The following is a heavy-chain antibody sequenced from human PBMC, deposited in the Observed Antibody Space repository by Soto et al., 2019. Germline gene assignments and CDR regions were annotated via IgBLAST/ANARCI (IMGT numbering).Heavy chain of an antibody. CDR2: IYPSDSYT. J-gene: IGHJ6*02. CDR3: ARLIAVAGTVHYYYGMDV. D-gene: IGHD6-19*01. V-gene: IGHV5-10-1*01. Sequence: GESLKISCKGSGYSFTTYWIGWVRQMPGKGLEWMGIIYPSDSYTNYSPSFQGHVTISADKSISTAYLQWSSLKASDTAMYYCARLIAVAGTVHYYYGMDVWGQGTTVTVSS. CDR1: GYSFTTYW.